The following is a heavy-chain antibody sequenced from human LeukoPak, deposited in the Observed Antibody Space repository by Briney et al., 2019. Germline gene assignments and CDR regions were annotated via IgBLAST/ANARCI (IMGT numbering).Heavy chain of an antibody. Sequence: PSETLSLTCTVSGGSISSGGYYWTWIRQHPGKGLEWIGYIYYSGSTYYNPSLKSRVTISVDTSKNQFSLKLSSVTAADTAVYYCARQQDKGDTAKNWFDPWGQGTLVTVSS. CDR2: IYYSGST. CDR1: GGSISSGGYY. CDR3: ARQQDKGDTAKNWFDP. J-gene: IGHJ5*02. V-gene: IGHV4-31*03. D-gene: IGHD5-18*01.